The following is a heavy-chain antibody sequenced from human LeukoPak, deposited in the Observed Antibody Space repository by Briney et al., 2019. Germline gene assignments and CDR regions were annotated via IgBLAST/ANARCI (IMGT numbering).Heavy chain of an antibody. V-gene: IGHV3-21*01. CDR3: ARGEEKATITGLDS. CDR2: ISSSSAYI. D-gene: IGHD5-24*01. CDR1: GFTFSSYA. J-gene: IGHJ4*02. Sequence: GGSLRLSCAASGFTFSSYAMSWVRQAPGKGLEWVSAISSSSAYIYYADSVKGRFTISRDNAENSLFLQLNSLRAEDTAVYFCARGEEKATITGLDSWGQGTLVTVSS.